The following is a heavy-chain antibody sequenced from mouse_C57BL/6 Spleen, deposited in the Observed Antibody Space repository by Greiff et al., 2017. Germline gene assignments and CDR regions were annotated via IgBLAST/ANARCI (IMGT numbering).Heavy chain of an antibody. CDR3: ARPSHYYGSRGYYAMDY. Sequence: EVKLVESGGGLVKPGGSLKLSCAASGFTFSDYGMHWVRQAPEKGLEWVAYISSGSSTIYYADTVKGRFTISRDNAKNTLFLQMTSLRSEDTAMYYGARPSHYYGSRGYYAMDYWGQGTSVTVSS. CDR2: ISSGSSTI. D-gene: IGHD1-1*01. J-gene: IGHJ4*01. V-gene: IGHV5-17*01. CDR1: GFTFSDYG.